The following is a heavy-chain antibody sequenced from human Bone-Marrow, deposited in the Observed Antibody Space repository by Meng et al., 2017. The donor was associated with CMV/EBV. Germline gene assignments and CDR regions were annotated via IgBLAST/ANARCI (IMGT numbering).Heavy chain of an antibody. D-gene: IGHD3-3*01. J-gene: IGHJ4*02. CDR2: NYWDGDK. V-gene: IGHV2-5*02. CDR1: GFSPSTTGVG. CDR3: AHRITYYRGAFDF. Sequence: QITLKESGPTLLRPPQTLTLTCTVSGFSPSTTGVGVAWIRKPPGKALEWLALNYWDGDKRYSPSLKNRLTITKDTSKNQVILTMTNMDPVDTGTYYCAHRITYYRGAFDFWGQGTLVTVSS.